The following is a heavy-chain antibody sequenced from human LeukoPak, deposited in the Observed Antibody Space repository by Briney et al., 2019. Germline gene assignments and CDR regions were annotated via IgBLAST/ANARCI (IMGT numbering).Heavy chain of an antibody. CDR2: IYYSGST. V-gene: IGHV4-39*07. CDR1: GGSISSSSYY. Sequence: SETLSLTCTVSGGSISSSSYYWGWIRQPPGKGLEWIGSIYYSGSTYYNPSLKSRVTISVDTSKDQFSLKLSSVTAADTAVYYCARVGGGDRPFGDWGQGTLVTVSS. D-gene: IGHD3-10*01. CDR3: ARVGGGDRPFGD. J-gene: IGHJ4*02.